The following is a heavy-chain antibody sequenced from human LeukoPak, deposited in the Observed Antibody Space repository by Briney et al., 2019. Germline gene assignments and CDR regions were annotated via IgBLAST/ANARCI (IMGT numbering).Heavy chain of an antibody. J-gene: IGHJ4*02. CDR1: GYSFTSYW. Sequence: KDGESLKISCKGSGYSFTSYWIGWVRQMPGKGLEWMGIIYPGDSDTRYSPSFQGQVTISADKSISTAYLQWSSLKASDTAMYYCARRGGQYYYDSSGYLPLDYWGQGTLVTVSS. D-gene: IGHD3-22*01. CDR3: ARRGGQYYYDSSGYLPLDY. V-gene: IGHV5-51*01. CDR2: IYPGDSDT.